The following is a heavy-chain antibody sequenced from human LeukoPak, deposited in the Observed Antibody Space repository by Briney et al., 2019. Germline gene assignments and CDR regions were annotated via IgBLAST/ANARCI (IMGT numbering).Heavy chain of an antibody. Sequence: SVKVSCKASGGTFSSYAISWVRQAPGQGLEWMGRIIPIFGTANYAQKFQGRVTITTDESTSTAYMELSSPRSEDTAVYYCARGLSGYSYGYMGYYYYMDVWGKGTTVTVSS. CDR3: ARGLSGYSYGYMGYYYYMDV. J-gene: IGHJ6*03. D-gene: IGHD5-18*01. V-gene: IGHV1-69*05. CDR1: GGTFSSYA. CDR2: IIPIFGTA.